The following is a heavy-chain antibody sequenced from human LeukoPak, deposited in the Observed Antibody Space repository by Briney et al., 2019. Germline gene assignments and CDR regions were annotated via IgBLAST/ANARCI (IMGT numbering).Heavy chain of an antibody. D-gene: IGHD4-17*01. CDR3: ARAGAPMTTMKRMGNWFDP. Sequence: ASVTVSFKASGYTFADYYLHWVRQAPGQGLEWMGWINPNNGATNYAQKFQGTVTMTRDTSIYAAYMELSSLRSDDTAVYYCARAGAPMTTMKRMGNWFDPWGQGAVVTVSS. J-gene: IGHJ5*02. V-gene: IGHV1-2*02. CDR2: INPNNGAT. CDR1: GYTFADYY.